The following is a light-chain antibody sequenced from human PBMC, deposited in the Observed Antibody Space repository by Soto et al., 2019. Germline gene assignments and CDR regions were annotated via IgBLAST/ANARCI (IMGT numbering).Light chain of an antibody. V-gene: IGKV3-20*01. CDR3: RHPGMSFT. CDR1: QSVSNNY. Sequence: EIVLTQSPGTMSLSPGERATLSCRASQSVSNNYLACYQQKPGQAPRLLNYGASNRATGIPDSVSGSGCGADFTLCRSGLESEDERACDCRHPGMSFTFGQGTRVDIK. J-gene: IGKJ1*01. CDR2: GAS.